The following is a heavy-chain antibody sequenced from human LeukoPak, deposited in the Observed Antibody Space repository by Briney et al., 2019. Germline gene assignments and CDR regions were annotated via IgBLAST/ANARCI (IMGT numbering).Heavy chain of an antibody. CDR3: ARGITMVRGGNQYNWFDP. V-gene: IGHV6-1*01. D-gene: IGHD3-10*01. J-gene: IGHJ5*02. Sequence: SQTLSLTCAISGDSVSSNSAAWNWIRQSPSRGLEWPGRTYYRSKWYNDYAVSVKSRITINPDTSKNQFSLQLNSVTPEDTAVYYCARGITMVRGGNQYNWFDPWGQGTLVTVSS. CDR2: TYYRSKWYN. CDR1: GDSVSSNSAA.